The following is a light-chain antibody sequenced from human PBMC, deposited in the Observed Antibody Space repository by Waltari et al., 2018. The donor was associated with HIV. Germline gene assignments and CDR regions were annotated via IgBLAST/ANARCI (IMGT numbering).Light chain of an antibody. V-gene: IGLV1-47*01. CDR2: RNN. J-gene: IGLJ3*02. CDR3: AAWDDSLSGHWV. CDR1: SSNIGSNF. Sequence: QSVLTQPPSASGTPGQRVTISCSGSSSNIGSNFVYWYQQLPGTAPKPLIYRNNQRPSWVPDRFSGSKSGTSASLAISGLRSEDEADYYCAAWDDSLSGHWVFGGGTKVTVL.